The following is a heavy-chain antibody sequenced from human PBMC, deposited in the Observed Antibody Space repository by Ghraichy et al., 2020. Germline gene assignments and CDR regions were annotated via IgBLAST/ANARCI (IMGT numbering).Heavy chain of an antibody. J-gene: IGHJ2*01. D-gene: IGHD3-10*01. CDR1: GGSFSGYY. CDR3: ARGRGYYGPGIWYFDL. V-gene: IGHV4-34*01. CDR2: INHSGST. Sequence: SETLSLTCAVYGGSFSGYYWSWIRQPPGKGLEWIGEINHSGSTNYNPSLKSRVTISVDTSKNQFSLKLSSVTAADTAVYYCARGRGYYGPGIWYFDLWGRGTLVTVSS.